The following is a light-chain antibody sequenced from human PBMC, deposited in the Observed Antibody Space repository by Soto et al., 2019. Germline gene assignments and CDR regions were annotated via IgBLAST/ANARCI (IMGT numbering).Light chain of an antibody. J-gene: IGKJ1*01. V-gene: IGKV2-28*01. Sequence: DIVMTQSPLSLPVTPGEAASISCRSSQSLLHSNGYNFLDWYLQKPGQSPQILINLGSNRSSGVPHRFSGSGSCTDFTLKISRVEAEDVGVYYCMQALQSPRTFGQGTKVEIK. CDR3: MQALQSPRT. CDR2: LGS. CDR1: QSLLHSNGYNF.